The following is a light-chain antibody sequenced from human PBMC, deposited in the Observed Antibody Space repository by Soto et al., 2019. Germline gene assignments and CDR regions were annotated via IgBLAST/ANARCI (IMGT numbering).Light chain of an antibody. CDR2: LNSDGSH. CDR3: QTWGSGIRV. Sequence: QLVLTQSPSASASLGASVKLTCTLSSGHSNYAIAWHQQQPEKGPRYLMKLNSDGSHSTGDGIPDRFSGSSSGAERYLTISSIQYEDEADYYCQTWGSGIRVFGGGTKLTVL. J-gene: IGLJ3*02. CDR1: SGHSNYA. V-gene: IGLV4-69*01.